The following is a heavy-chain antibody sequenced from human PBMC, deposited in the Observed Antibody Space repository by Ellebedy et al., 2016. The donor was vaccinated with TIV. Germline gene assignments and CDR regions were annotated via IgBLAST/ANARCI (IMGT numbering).Heavy chain of an antibody. CDR1: GFTFSTYG. J-gene: IGHJ4*02. CDR3: ARVGGYGDWYFDY. Sequence: GGSLRLSCAASGFTFSTYGMHWVRQAPGKGLEWVALISYDGSNKYYPDSVKGRFTISRDNSNNTLYLQMNSQRAEDTAVYYCARVGGYGDWYFDYWGQGTLVTVSS. D-gene: IGHD4-17*01. V-gene: IGHV3-30*03. CDR2: ISYDGSNK.